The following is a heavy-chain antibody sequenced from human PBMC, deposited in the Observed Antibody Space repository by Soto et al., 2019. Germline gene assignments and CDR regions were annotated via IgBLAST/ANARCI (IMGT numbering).Heavy chain of an antibody. CDR3: ARGVIVGAYYYYYGMDV. V-gene: IGHV1-18*04. CDR2: ISAYNGNT. D-gene: IGHD1-26*01. Sequence: ASVKVSCKASGYTFTSYGISWLRQAPGQGLEWMGWISAYNGNTNYAQKLQGRVTMTTDTSTSTAYMELRSLRSDDTAVYYCARGVIVGAYYYYYGMDVWGQGTTVTVSS. J-gene: IGHJ6*02. CDR1: GYTFTSYG.